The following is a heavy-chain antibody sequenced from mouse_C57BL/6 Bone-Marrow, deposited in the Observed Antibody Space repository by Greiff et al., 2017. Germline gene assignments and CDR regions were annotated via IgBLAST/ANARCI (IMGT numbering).Heavy chain of an antibody. CDR2: IWRGGST. Sequence: VHLVESGPGLVQPSQSLSITCTVSGFSLTSYGVHWVRQSPGKGLEWLGVIWRGGSTDYDAAFMSSLSLTKDNSKSQVFFKMNSLQADDTAIYYCAKSADGSHYFDYWGQGTTLTVSS. V-gene: IGHV2-5*01. D-gene: IGHD2-3*01. CDR3: AKSADGSHYFDY. J-gene: IGHJ2*01. CDR1: GFSLTSYG.